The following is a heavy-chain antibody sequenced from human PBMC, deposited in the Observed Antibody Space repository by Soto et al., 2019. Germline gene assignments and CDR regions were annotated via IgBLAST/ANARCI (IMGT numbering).Heavy chain of an antibody. Sequence: QLQLQESGPGLVKPSETLSLTCTVSGGSISSSSYYWGWIRQPPGKGLEWIGSIYYSGSTYYNPSLRTRGTISVDTAKHQYSLKLRSVTAADTAVYYCARRVAVDYVSPFDYWGQGTLVTVSS. J-gene: IGHJ4*02. V-gene: IGHV4-39*01. CDR2: IYYSGST. CDR1: GGSISSSSYY. D-gene: IGHD3-16*01. CDR3: ARRVAVDYVSPFDY.